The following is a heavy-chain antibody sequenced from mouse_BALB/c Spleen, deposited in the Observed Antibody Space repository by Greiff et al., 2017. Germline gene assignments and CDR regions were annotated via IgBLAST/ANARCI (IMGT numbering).Heavy chain of an antibody. V-gene: IGHV1-9*01. Sequence: QVQLQQSGAELMKPGASVKISCKATGYTFSSYWIEWVKQRPGHGLEWIGEILPGSGSTNYNEKFKGKATFTADTSSNTAYMQLSSLTSEDSAVYYCARRGYRYRFAYWGQGTLVTVSA. CDR3: ARRGYRYRFAY. J-gene: IGHJ3*01. CDR1: GYTFSSYW. CDR2: ILPGSGST. D-gene: IGHD2-14*01.